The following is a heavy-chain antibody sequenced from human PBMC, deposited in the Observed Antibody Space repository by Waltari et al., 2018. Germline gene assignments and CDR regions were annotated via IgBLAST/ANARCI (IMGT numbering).Heavy chain of an antibody. CDR3: AAAYGSGSYIMN. CDR1: GYTLTDLS. Sequence: QVQLVQSGAEVKKPGASVKVSCKVSGYTLTDLSMHWVRQTPGKGLEWMGGFDPADGETIYAQKFQGRVTMTEDTSTDTAYMELSSLRSEDTAVYYCAAAYGSGSYIMNWGQGTVVTVSS. D-gene: IGHD3-10*01. V-gene: IGHV1-24*01. CDR2: FDPADGET. J-gene: IGHJ4*02.